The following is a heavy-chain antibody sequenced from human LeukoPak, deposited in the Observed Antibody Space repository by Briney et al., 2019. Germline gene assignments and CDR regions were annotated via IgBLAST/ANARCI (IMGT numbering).Heavy chain of an antibody. CDR2: ISPNGGST. J-gene: IGHJ4*02. CDR1: GFTFSSYT. D-gene: IGHD6-13*01. V-gene: IGHV3-64D*09. Sequence: AGGSLRLSCSASGFTFSSYTMHRVRQAPGKGLEYVSAISPNGGSTYYGDSVKGRFTISRDNSKKTLYLQMSSLRAEDTAVYYCAKTIAVAGNFDYWGQGTLVTVS. CDR3: AKTIAVAGNFDY.